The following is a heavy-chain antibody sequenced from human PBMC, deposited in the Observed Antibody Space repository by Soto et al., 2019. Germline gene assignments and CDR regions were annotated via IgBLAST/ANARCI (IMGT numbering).Heavy chain of an antibody. V-gene: IGHV3-21*01. J-gene: IGHJ4*02. D-gene: IGHD3-22*01. Sequence: GGSLRLSCAASGFTFSSYSMNWVCQAPGKGLEWVSSISSSSSYIYYADSVKGRFTISRDNAKNSLYLQMNSLRAEDTAVYYCASRAPLEYYYDSSGYYSGYWGQGTLVTVSS. CDR1: GFTFSSYS. CDR2: ISSSSSYI. CDR3: ASRAPLEYYYDSSGYYSGY.